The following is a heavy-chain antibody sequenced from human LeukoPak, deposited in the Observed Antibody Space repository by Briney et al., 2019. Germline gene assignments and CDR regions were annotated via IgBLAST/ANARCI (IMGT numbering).Heavy chain of an antibody. CDR2: MSPYSGNT. Sequence: ASVKVSCKASGYTFTSYDINWVRQATGQGLEWMGWMSPYSGNTAYAQKFQGRVTMTRNTSISTAYMELSSLTSEDTAVYYCARGRYSGYGIDSWGQGTLVSVSS. CDR1: GYTFTSYD. V-gene: IGHV1-8*01. CDR3: ARGRYSGYGIDS. D-gene: IGHD5-12*01. J-gene: IGHJ4*02.